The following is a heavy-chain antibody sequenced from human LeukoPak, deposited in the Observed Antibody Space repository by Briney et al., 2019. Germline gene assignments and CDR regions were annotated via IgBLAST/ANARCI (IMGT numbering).Heavy chain of an antibody. Sequence: GGSLRLSCAASGFTFNLAWINWVRQAPGKGLEWVGRIKNKIDGGTTDYAAPVKGRFTISRDDSKNTVYLQMNSLKSEDTALYYCNTDGDYGDYVDSWGQGALVTVSS. CDR1: GFTFNLAW. J-gene: IGHJ4*02. D-gene: IGHD4-17*01. CDR3: NTDGDYGDYVDS. CDR2: IKNKIDGGTT. V-gene: IGHV3-15*07.